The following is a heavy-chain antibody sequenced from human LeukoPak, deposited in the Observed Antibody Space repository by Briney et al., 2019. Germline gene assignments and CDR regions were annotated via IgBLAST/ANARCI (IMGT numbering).Heavy chain of an antibody. V-gene: IGHV7-4-1*02. CDR3: ARELTYDYVWGSYRYPFDY. CDR2: INTNTGNP. Sequence: ASVKVSCKASGYTFTSYAMNWVRQAPGQGLEFMGWINTNTGNPTYAQGFTGRFVFSLDTSVSTAYLQISSLKAEDTAVYYCARELTYDYVWGSYRYPFDYWGQGTLVTVSS. D-gene: IGHD3-16*02. J-gene: IGHJ4*02. CDR1: GYTFTSYA.